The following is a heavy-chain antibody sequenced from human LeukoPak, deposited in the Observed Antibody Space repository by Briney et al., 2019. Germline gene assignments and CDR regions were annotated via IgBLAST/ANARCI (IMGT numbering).Heavy chain of an antibody. J-gene: IGHJ6*02. V-gene: IGHV4-59*08. D-gene: IGHD6-13*01. Sequence: TSETLSLTCTVSGGSISSYYWSWIRQPPGKGLEWIGYIYYSGSTNYNPSLKSRVTISVDTSKNQFSLKLSSVTAADTAVYYCARQAYSSSWYGGSAYYYYGMDVWGQGTTVTVSS. CDR2: IYYSGST. CDR1: GGSISSYY. CDR3: ARQAYSSSWYGGSAYYYYGMDV.